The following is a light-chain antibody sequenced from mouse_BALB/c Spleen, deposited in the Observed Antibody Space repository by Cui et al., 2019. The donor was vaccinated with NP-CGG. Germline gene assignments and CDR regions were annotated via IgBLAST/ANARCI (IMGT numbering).Light chain of an antibody. J-gene: IGLJ1*01. Sequence: QAVVPQESALTTSPGETVTLTCRSSTGTVTTNNYANWVQEKPNHLFTGLIGGTNNRAPGVPARFSGSLIGDKAALTITEAQTEDEAIYFCALWYSNHWVFGGGTKLTVL. CDR3: ALWYSNHWV. CDR2: GTN. V-gene: IGLV1*01. CDR1: TGTVTTNNY.